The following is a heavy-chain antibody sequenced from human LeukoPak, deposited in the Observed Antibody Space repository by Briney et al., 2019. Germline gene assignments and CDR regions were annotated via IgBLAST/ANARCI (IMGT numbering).Heavy chain of an antibody. Sequence: GGSLRLSCIPSGFTFNNYAMFWVRQAPGKGLEWVSLIWYDGSNKYYADSVKGRFTISRDNSKNTLFLQMNSLRAEGTAVYYCARARGWQPNYYYYYMDVWGTGTTVTVSS. J-gene: IGHJ6*03. CDR1: GFTFNNYA. CDR3: ARARGWQPNYYYYYMDV. D-gene: IGHD2-15*01. V-gene: IGHV3-33*07. CDR2: IWYDGSNK.